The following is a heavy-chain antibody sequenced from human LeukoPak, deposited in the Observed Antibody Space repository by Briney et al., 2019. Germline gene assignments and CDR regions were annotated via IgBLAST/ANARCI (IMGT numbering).Heavy chain of an antibody. V-gene: IGHV4-34*01. CDR2: INHSGST. CDR1: GGSFSSYY. CDR3: AMNWGTGRTLGY. D-gene: IGHD7-27*01. J-gene: IGHJ4*02. Sequence: PSETLSLTCAIYGGSFSSYYWSWIRQPPGKGLEWIGEINHSGSTNYNPSLKSRVTISVDTSKNQFSLKLSSVTAADTAVYYCAMNWGTGRTLGYWGQGTLVTVSS.